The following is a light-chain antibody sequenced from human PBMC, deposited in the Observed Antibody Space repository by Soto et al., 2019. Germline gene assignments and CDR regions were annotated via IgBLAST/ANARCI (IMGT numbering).Light chain of an antibody. CDR1: SSNIGAGYD. CDR3: QSYDSSLSGYV. CDR2: CNS. V-gene: IGLV1-40*01. J-gene: IGLJ1*01. Sequence: QSVLTQPPSVSGAPGQRVTISCTGSSSNIGAGYDVHWYQQLPGTAPKLLIYCNSNQPSGVPDRFSGSKSGTSSSLAITGLQAEDEADYYCQSYDSSLSGYVFGTGTKVTVL.